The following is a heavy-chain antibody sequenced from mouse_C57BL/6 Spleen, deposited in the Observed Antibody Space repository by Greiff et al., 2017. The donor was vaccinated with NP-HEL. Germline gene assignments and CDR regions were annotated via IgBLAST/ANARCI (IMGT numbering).Heavy chain of an antibody. CDR3: ASYYYGSSSY. Sequence: VQLKQSGAELVKPGASVKLSCTASGFNIKDYYMHWVKQRTEQGLEWIGRIDPEDGETKNAPKFQGKATITADTSSNTAYLQLSSLTSEDTAVYYCASYYYGSSSYWGQGTTLTVSS. CDR2: IDPEDGET. J-gene: IGHJ2*01. D-gene: IGHD1-1*01. V-gene: IGHV14-2*01. CDR1: GFNIKDYY.